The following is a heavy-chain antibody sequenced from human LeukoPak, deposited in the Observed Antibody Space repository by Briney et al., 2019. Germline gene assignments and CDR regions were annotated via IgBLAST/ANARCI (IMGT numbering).Heavy chain of an antibody. CDR3: ANGYSYGWSAFDI. D-gene: IGHD5-18*01. CDR1: GFTFSSYG. V-gene: IGHV3-30*18. CDR2: ISYDGSNK. Sequence: GGSLRLSCAASGFTFSSYGMHWVRQAPGKGLEWVAVISYDGSNKYYADSVKGRFTISRDNSKNTLYLQMNSLRAEDTAVYYCANGYSYGWSAFDIWGQGTMVTVSS. J-gene: IGHJ3*02.